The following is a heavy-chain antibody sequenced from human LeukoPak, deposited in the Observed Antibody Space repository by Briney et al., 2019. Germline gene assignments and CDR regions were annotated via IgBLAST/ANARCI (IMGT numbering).Heavy chain of an antibody. CDR2: INHSGST. D-gene: IGHD7-27*01. CDR3: ARHRTINWGSLGYFDY. CDR1: GGSFSGYY. Sequence: PSETLSLTCAVYGGSFSGYYWSWIRQPPGKGLEWIGEINHSGSTNYNPSLKSRVTISVDTSKNQFSLKLSSVTAADTAVYYCARHRTINWGSLGYFDYWGQGTLVTVSS. J-gene: IGHJ4*02. V-gene: IGHV4-34*01.